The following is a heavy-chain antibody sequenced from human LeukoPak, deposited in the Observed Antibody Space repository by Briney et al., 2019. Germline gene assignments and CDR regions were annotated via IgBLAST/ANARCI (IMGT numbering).Heavy chain of an antibody. J-gene: IGHJ4*02. Sequence: GGSLRLSCAASGFTFSSYGMHWVRQAPGKGLEWVATIKEDGSEKYYVDSVKGRFTISRDNAKNTLFLQMNSLRAEDTAVYYCARDRSRCFYWGQGTLVTVSS. D-gene: IGHD4/OR15-4a*01. CDR3: ARDRSRCFY. CDR1: GFTFSSYG. V-gene: IGHV3-7*01. CDR2: IKEDGSEK.